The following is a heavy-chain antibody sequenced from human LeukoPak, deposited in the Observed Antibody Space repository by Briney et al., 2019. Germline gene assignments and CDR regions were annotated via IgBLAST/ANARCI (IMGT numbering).Heavy chain of an antibody. V-gene: IGHV4-59*05. CDR1: GGSISSYY. D-gene: IGHD3-10*01. CDR3: ASRRVQYYYGSGSYYNGVDY. J-gene: IGHJ4*02. CDR2: IYYSGST. Sequence: SETLSLTCTVSGGSISSYYWSWIRQPPGKGLEWIGSIYYSGSTYYNPSLKSRVTISVDTSKNQFSLKLSSVTAADTAVYYCASRRVQYYYGSGSYYNGVDYWGQGTLVTVSS.